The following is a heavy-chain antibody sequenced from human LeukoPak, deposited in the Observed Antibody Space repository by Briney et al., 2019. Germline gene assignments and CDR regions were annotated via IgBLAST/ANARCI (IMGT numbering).Heavy chain of an antibody. CDR2: IYYSGST. Sequence: SETLSLTCTVSGVSISSCGYYWSWIPQHPGKGREWIGYIYYSGSTYYNPSLKSRVTISVDTSKNQFSLKLSSVTAADTAVYYCAREMTTVTYNWFDPWGQGTLVTVSS. J-gene: IGHJ5*02. CDR1: GVSISSCGYY. D-gene: IGHD4-17*01. V-gene: IGHV4-31*03. CDR3: AREMTTVTYNWFDP.